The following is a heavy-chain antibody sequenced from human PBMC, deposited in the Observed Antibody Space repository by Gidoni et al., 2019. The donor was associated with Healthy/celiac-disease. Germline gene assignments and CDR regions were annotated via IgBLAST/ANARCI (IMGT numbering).Heavy chain of an antibody. V-gene: IGHV3-23*01. J-gene: IGHJ4*02. CDR3: AKDLPPTTVTTPGLYYFDY. CDR2: ISGSGGST. Sequence: EVQLLESGGGLVQPGGSLRLSCAASGFTFSSYALSWVRQAPGKGLEWVSAISGSGGSTYYADSVKGRFTISRDNSKNTLYLQMNSLRAEDTAVYYCAKDLPPTTVTTPGLYYFDYWGQGTLVTVSS. CDR1: GFTFSSYA. D-gene: IGHD4-17*01.